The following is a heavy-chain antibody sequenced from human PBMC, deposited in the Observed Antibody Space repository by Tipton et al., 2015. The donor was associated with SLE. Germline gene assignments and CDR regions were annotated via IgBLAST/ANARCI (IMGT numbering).Heavy chain of an antibody. Sequence: VQLVQSGAEVRKPGESLKISCKGFGYTFSTSWIGWVRQMPGQGLQWMGIMYPDNSDTRYSPSFQGQVTISADKSTSTVYLQWSSLQASDTAMYYCAKVEGQWVPRNWGQGTLVTVSS. CDR1: GYTFSTSW. D-gene: IGHD1-26*01. V-gene: IGHV5-51*03. J-gene: IGHJ4*02. CDR3: AKVEGQWVPRN. CDR2: MYPDNSDT.